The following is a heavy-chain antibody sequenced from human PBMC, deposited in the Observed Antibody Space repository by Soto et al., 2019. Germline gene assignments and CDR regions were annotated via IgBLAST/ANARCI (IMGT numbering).Heavy chain of an antibody. D-gene: IGHD3-22*01. Sequence: QVQLVQSGAEVKKPVSSVKVSCKASGGTFSSYDISWVRQAPGKGLEWIGGIIPLLGTENYAQQFQGRVTITADETTCPACMEQSSLRSEDTAVYYCARGGYLGYDSSGYYDWYSDLWGRRTLVTVS. CDR3: ARGGYLGYDSSGYYDWYSDL. CDR2: IIPLLGTE. V-gene: IGHV1-69*01. CDR1: GGTFSSYD. J-gene: IGHJ2*01.